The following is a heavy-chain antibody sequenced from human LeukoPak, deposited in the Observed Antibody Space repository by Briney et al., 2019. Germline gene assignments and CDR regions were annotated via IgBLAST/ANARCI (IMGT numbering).Heavy chain of an antibody. Sequence: ASVTVSCKASGYTFTGYYMHWVRQAPGQGLEWMGWINPNSGGTNYAQKFQGRVTMARDTSISTAYMELSRQRSDDTAVYYCAREYDQQLESWGQGTLVTVSS. CDR2: INPNSGGT. CDR1: GYTFTGYY. CDR3: AREYDQQLES. V-gene: IGHV1-2*02. D-gene: IGHD6-13*01. J-gene: IGHJ5*02.